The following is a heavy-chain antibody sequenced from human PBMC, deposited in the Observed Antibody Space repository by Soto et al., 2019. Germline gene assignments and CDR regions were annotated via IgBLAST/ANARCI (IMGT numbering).Heavy chain of an antibody. V-gene: IGHV1-2*02. D-gene: IGHD3-22*01. J-gene: IGHJ4*02. CDR2: INPNSGGT. CDR1: GYTFTGYY. CDR3: ARESDSSGYAFDY. Sequence: ASVKVSCKASGYTFTGYYMHWVRQAPGQGLEWMGWINPNSGGTNYAQKFQGRVTMTRDTSISTAYMELSRLRSDDTAVYYCARESDSSGYAFDYWGQGTMVTVYS.